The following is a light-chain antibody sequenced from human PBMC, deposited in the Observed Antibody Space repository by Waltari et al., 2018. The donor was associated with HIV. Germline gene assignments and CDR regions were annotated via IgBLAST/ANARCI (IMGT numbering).Light chain of an antibody. CDR1: SSNIGAGYD. V-gene: IGLV1-40*01. CDR3: QSYDSSLSGGV. CDR2: GNS. J-gene: IGLJ3*02. Sequence: QSVLTQPPSVSGAPGQRVTISCTGSSSNIGAGYDVHWYQQLPGTAPKLLIYGNSHRPSGVPDRFSGSKSGTSDSLAITGLQAEDEADYYCQSYDSSLSGGVFGGGTKLTVL.